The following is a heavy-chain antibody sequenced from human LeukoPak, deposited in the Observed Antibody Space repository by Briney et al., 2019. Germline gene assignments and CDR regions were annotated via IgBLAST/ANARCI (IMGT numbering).Heavy chain of an antibody. CDR1: GGSISSYY. CDR2: IYYSGST. CDR3: ARVDFWSGYRNFDY. D-gene: IGHD3-3*01. J-gene: IGHJ4*02. V-gene: IGHV4-59*08. Sequence: PSETLSLTCTVSGGSISSYYWSWIRQPPGKGLEWIGYIYYSGSTNYNPSLKSRVTMSVDTSKNQFSLKLSSVTAADTAVYYCARVDFWSGYRNFDYWGQGTLVTVSS.